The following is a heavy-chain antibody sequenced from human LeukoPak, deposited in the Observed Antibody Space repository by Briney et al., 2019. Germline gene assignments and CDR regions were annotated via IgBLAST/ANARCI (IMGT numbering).Heavy chain of an antibody. CDR1: GGSISSSSYY. J-gene: IGHJ4*02. Sequence: PSETLSLTCTVSGGSISSSSYYWGWIRQPPGKGLEWIGSIYYSGSTNYNPSLKSRVTMSVDPSKNHFSLKLSSVTAADTAVYYCARDHSDYPRVFDYWGQGTLVTVSS. CDR2: IYYSGST. D-gene: IGHD3-22*01. CDR3: ARDHSDYPRVFDY. V-gene: IGHV4-39*07.